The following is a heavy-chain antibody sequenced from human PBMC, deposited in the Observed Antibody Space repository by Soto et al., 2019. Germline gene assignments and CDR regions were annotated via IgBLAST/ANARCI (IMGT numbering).Heavy chain of an antibody. CDR2: IYYSGST. J-gene: IGHJ6*02. CDR1: GGSISSGGYS. Sequence: QVQLQESGPGLVKPSQTLSLTCTVSGGSISSGGYSWSWIRQHPGKGLEWIGYIYYSGSTYYNPSLKSRVTISVDTSKNQFSLTLSSVTAAYTAVYYCARGGDIVVVVAAHYYYSGMDVWGQGTTVTVSS. V-gene: IGHV4-31*03. D-gene: IGHD2-15*01. CDR3: ARGGDIVVVVAAHYYYSGMDV.